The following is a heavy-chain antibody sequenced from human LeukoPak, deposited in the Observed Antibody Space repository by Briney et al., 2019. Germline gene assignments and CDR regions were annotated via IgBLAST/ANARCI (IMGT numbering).Heavy chain of an antibody. J-gene: IGHJ4*02. D-gene: IGHD3-3*01. CDR3: ARNDDFWSGTLHAYDY. V-gene: IGHV1-18*01. CDR2: ISAYNGNT. CDR1: GGTFSSYA. Sequence: GSSVKVSCKASGGTFSSYAISWVRQAPGQGLEWMGWISAYNGNTNYAQKLQGRVTMTTDTSTSTAYMELRSLRSDDTAVYYCARNDDFWSGTLHAYDYWGQGTLVTVSS.